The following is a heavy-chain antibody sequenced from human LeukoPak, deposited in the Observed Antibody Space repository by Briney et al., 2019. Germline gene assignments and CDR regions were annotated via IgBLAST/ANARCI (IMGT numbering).Heavy chain of an antibody. Sequence: ASVKVSCLVSGYTLSELSIHWVRLALGKRLEWMGGFDHEDGETIYAQKFQGRVTMTEDTSTYTANMELSSLRSDDTAVYYCATGGTYYYGNTTYHTFDHWGQGTLLTVSS. V-gene: IGHV1-24*01. CDR3: ATGGTYYYGNTTYHTFDH. J-gene: IGHJ4*02. CDR1: GYTLSELS. CDR2: FDHEDGET. D-gene: IGHD2/OR15-2a*01.